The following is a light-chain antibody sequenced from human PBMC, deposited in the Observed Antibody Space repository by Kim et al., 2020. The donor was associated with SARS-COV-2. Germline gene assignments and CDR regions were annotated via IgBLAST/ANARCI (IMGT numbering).Light chain of an antibody. CDR3: QSFDTSLDGYV. J-gene: IGLJ1*01. Sequence: RVPIPGTGSSSNIGAGYDGHWFQQLPGTAPKLLIYGNTNRPSGVPDRFSGSKSGTSASLAITGLQAEDEADYYCQSFDTSLDGYVFGTGTKVTVL. CDR2: GNT. CDR1: SSNIGAGYD. V-gene: IGLV1-40*01.